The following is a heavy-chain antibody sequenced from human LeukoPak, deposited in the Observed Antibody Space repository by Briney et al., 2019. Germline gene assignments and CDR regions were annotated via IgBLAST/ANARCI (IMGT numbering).Heavy chain of an antibody. J-gene: IGHJ3*02. D-gene: IGHD6-19*01. CDR2: ISSYSSTK. CDR3: ARGGLRVAGLDAFDI. Sequence: PGGSLRLSCAASGFTFSSYSMTSVRQAPGKGLEWVSYISSYSSTKYYADSVKGRFIISRDNAKNSLYLQMNSLRAEDTAVYYCARGGLRVAGLDAFDIWGQGTMVTVSS. V-gene: IGHV3-48*01. CDR1: GFTFSSYS.